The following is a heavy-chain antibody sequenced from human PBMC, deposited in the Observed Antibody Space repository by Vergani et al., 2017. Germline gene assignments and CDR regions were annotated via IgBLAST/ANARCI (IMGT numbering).Heavy chain of an antibody. V-gene: IGHV3-33*01. CDR2: IWYDGSNK. D-gene: IGHD2-2*02. J-gene: IGHJ4*02. CDR3: ARAYCSSTSCYKCFDY. Sequence: QVQLVESGGGVVQPGGSLRLSCAASGFTFSSYGMHWVRQAPGKGLEWVAVIWYDGSNKYYADSVKGRFTISRDNSKNTLSLQMNSLRAEDTAVYYCARAYCSSTSCYKCFDYWGQGTLVTVSS. CDR1: GFTFSSYG.